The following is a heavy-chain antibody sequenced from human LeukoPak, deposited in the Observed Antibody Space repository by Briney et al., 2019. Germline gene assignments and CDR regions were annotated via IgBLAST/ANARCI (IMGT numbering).Heavy chain of an antibody. CDR2: ISSSSSYI. CDR1: GFTFSSYA. D-gene: IGHD6-6*01. V-gene: IGHV3-21*01. CDR3: ARGYSSSVFDY. Sequence: GGSLRLSCAASGFTFSSYAMSWVRQAPGKGLEWVSSISSSSSYIYYADSVKGRFTISRDNAKNSLYLQMNSLRAEDTAVYYCARGYSSSVFDYWGQGTLVTVSS. J-gene: IGHJ4*02.